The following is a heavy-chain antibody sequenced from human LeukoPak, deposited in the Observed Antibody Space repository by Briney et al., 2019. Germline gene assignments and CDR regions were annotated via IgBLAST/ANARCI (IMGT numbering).Heavy chain of an antibody. CDR1: GGSISSHY. V-gene: IGHV4-59*08. D-gene: IGHD4-17*01. CDR2: IYYSGST. CDR3: ARAPPPATVTSRYYYYMDV. J-gene: IGHJ6*03. Sequence: PSETLSLTCTVSGGSISSHYWSWIRQPPGKGLEWIGYIYYSGSTNYNPSLKSRVTISVDTSKNQFSLKLSSVTAAGTAVYYCARAPPPATVTSRYYYYMDVWGKGTTVTVSS.